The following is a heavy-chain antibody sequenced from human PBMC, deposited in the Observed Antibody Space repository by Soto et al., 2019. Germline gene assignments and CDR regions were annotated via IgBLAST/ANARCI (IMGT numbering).Heavy chain of an antibody. CDR3: ARDIVATISHWFDP. V-gene: IGHV3-33*01. CDR2: IWYDGSNK. CDR1: GFTFSSYG. Sequence: QVQLVESGGGVVQPGRSLRLSCAASGFTFSSYGMHWVRQAPGKGLEGVAVIWYDGSNKYYADSVKGRFTISRDNSKNTLYLQMNSLRAEDTAVYYCARDIVATISHWFDPWGQGTLVTVSS. D-gene: IGHD5-12*01. J-gene: IGHJ5*02.